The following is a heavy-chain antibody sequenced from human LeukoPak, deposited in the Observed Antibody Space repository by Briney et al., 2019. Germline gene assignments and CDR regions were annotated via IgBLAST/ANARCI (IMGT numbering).Heavy chain of an antibody. D-gene: IGHD5-12*01. CDR3: ARVGKWLRGYYYMDV. Sequence: PSETLSLTCTVSGGSISSSSYYWGWIRQPPGKGLEWIGSIYYSGSTYYNPSLKSRVTISVDTSKNQFSLKLSSVTAADTAVYYCARVGKWLRGYYYMDVWGKGTTVTVSS. J-gene: IGHJ6*03. CDR1: GGSISSSSYY. CDR2: IYYSGST. V-gene: IGHV4-39*07.